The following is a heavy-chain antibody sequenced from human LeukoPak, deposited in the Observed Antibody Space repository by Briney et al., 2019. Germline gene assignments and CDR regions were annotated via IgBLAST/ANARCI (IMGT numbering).Heavy chain of an antibody. CDR1: GGSSSGYY. CDR3: AGIWLGNNAFDI. CDR2: INHDGST. J-gene: IGHJ3*02. V-gene: IGHV4-34*01. Sequence: PSETLSLTCAVYGGSSSGYYWSWVRQPPEKGLEWIGEINHDGSTTYNPSLKSRVSISVETSRSPFSLKLSFVTAADTAMYYCAGIWLGNNAFDIWGRGTMVTISS. D-gene: IGHD3-10*01.